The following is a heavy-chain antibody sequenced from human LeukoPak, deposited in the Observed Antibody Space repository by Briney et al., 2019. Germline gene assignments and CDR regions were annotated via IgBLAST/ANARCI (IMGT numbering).Heavy chain of an antibody. D-gene: IGHD4-23*01. CDR3: ARTGVTAGFAY. V-gene: IGHV4-34*01. Sequence: SETLSLTCAVYGGSFSGYYWTWIRQSPGKGLEWIGEINHSGISNYNPSLRSRATILVDASKNQFSLRLSSVTAADTAFYYCARTGVTAGFAYWGQGTLVTVSS. CDR1: GGSFSGYY. J-gene: IGHJ4*02. CDR2: INHSGIS.